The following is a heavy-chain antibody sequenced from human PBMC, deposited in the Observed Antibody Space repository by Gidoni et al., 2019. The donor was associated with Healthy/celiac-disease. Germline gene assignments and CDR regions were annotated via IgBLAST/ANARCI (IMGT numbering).Heavy chain of an antibody. CDR1: GGSISSSSYY. CDR2: IYYSGST. V-gene: IGHV4-39*01. CDR3: ARRIPYDMVTGSFDY. Sequence: KPSETLSLTCTVSGGSISSSSYYWGWIRQPPGKGLEWIGSIYYSGSTYYNPSLKSRVTISVDTSKNQFSLKLSSVTAADTAVDYWARRIPYDMVTGSFDYWGQGTLVTVSS. J-gene: IGHJ4*02. D-gene: IGHD3-9*01.